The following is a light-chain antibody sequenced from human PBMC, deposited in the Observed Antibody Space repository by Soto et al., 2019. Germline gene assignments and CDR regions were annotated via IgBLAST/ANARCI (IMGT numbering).Light chain of an antibody. V-gene: IGKV3-11*01. J-gene: IGKJ1*01. CDR1: QSVSSY. CDR3: QQRGNWPGT. Sequence: IVLTQSPATLSLSPGERATLSCRASQSVSSYLAWYQQKPGQAPRLLIYDASNRATGIPARFSGSGSGTDFTLTISSLEPEDFAVYYCQQRGNWPGTFGQGTKVDIK. CDR2: DAS.